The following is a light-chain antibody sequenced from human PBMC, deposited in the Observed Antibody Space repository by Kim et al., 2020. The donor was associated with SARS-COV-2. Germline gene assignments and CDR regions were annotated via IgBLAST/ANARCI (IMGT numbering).Light chain of an antibody. CDR2: DAS. CDR1: QSVGIK. V-gene: IGKV3-15*01. CDR3: KKYHKWPGST. J-gene: IGKJ5*01. Sequence: EIVMTQSPATLSVSPGEIATLSCRASQSVGIKLAWYQQKPGQAPRLLIYDASTRETGIPGRFSGSGSVTAFTLTIGSLQSEDFALYYWKKYHKWPGSTFGQGTQLEIK.